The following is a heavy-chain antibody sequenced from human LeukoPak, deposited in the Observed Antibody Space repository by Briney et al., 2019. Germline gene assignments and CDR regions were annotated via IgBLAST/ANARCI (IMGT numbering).Heavy chain of an antibody. D-gene: IGHD3-9*01. V-gene: IGHV3-23*01. CDR2: ITGSGSGI. CDR3: AKWGDYDVLTGYYVSEY. CDR1: GFTFSNYA. J-gene: IGHJ4*02. Sequence: GGSLRLSCAASGFTFSNYAMSWVRQAPGKGLEWVSAITGSGSGIYYADSMKSRFTISRDNSKNTLYLQINSLRAEDTAVYYCAKWGDYDVLTGYYVSEYWGQGTLVTVSS.